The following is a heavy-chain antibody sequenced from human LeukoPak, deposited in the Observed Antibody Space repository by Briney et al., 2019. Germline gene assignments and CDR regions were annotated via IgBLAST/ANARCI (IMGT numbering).Heavy chain of an antibody. D-gene: IGHD3-22*01. V-gene: IGHV1-69*13. CDR2: VIPIFGTA. CDR1: GGTFSSYA. J-gene: IGHJ4*02. Sequence: SVKVSCKAPGGTFSSYAISSVRQAPGQGLEWIGGVIPIFGTANDPQKFQGRVTMTADESTSTAYRKRSSLRSDDTAVYYCARAKENLKYYYDSSGYSLDYWGQGTLVTVSS. CDR3: ARAKENLKYYYDSSGYSLDY.